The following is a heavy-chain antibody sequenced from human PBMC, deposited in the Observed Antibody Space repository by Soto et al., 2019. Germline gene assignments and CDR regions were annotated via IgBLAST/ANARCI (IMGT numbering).Heavy chain of an antibody. Sequence: GRSLRLSCAASGFTFSSYSMNWVRQAPGKGLEWVSSISSSSSYIYYADSVKGRFTISRDNAKNSLYLQMNSLRAEDTAVYYCARASDPSGYYDVHFDYWGQGTLVTVSS. D-gene: IGHD3-22*01. CDR1: GFTFSSYS. CDR3: ARASDPSGYYDVHFDY. CDR2: ISSSSSYI. J-gene: IGHJ4*02. V-gene: IGHV3-21*01.